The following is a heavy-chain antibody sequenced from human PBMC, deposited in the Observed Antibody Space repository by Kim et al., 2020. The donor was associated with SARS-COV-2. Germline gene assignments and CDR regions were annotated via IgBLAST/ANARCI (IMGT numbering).Heavy chain of an antibody. J-gene: IGHJ4*02. CDR2: IWYDGSNK. CDR3: ARDLKSTYFDILTGYYIEYYFDY. V-gene: IGHV3-33*01. CDR1: GFTFSSYG. D-gene: IGHD3-9*01. Sequence: GGSLRLSCAASGFTFSSYGMHWVRQAPGKGLEWVVVIWYDGSNKYYADSVKGRFTISRDNSKNTLYLQMNSLRAEDTAVYYCARDLKSTYFDILTGYYIEYYFDYWGQGTLVTVSS.